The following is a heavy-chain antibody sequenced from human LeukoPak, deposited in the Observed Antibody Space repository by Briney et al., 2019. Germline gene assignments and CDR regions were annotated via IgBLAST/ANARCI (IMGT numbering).Heavy chain of an antibody. CDR2: ISGSSSHT. J-gene: IGHJ4*02. CDR3: AKEHDYTNAAPEWGFDS. Sequence: PGGSLRLSCAASGFSFRNYAMNWVRQAPGKGLEWVSGISGSSSHTKDADFVRGRFTIYRDNSRNTLFLQLNSLTAEDTAVYYCAKEHDYTNAAPEWGFDSWGQGSLVIVSS. V-gene: IGHV3-23*01. D-gene: IGHD2-2*02. CDR1: GFSFRNYA.